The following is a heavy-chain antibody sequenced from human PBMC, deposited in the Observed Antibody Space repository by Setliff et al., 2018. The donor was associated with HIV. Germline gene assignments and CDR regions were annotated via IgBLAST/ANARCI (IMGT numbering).Heavy chain of an antibody. CDR2: IYYSGNT. J-gene: IGHJ4*02. V-gene: IGHV4-39*01. CDR3: ARQGRPGDFDS. Sequence: PSETLSLTCTVSGGSLSSSNYYCGWIRQPPGKGLEWIGSIYYSGNTYYNPSLKSRVTISGDTSKKQFSLKLRAVTAADSAVYYCARQGRPGDFDSWGQGILVTVSS. CDR1: GGSLSSSNYY. D-gene: IGHD7-27*01.